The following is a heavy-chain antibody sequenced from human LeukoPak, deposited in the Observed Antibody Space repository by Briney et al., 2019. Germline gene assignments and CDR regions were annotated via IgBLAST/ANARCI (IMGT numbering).Heavy chain of an antibody. CDR3: ANHDYDFWSGYYFDY. J-gene: IGHJ4*02. D-gene: IGHD3-3*01. Sequence: KASETLSLTCTVSGGSISSSSYYWGWIRQPPGKGLEWIGSIYYSGSTYYNPPLKSRVTISVDTSKNQFSLKLSSVTAADTAVYYCANHDYDFWSGYYFDYWGQGTLVTVSS. V-gene: IGHV4-39*01. CDR1: GGSISSSSYY. CDR2: IYYSGST.